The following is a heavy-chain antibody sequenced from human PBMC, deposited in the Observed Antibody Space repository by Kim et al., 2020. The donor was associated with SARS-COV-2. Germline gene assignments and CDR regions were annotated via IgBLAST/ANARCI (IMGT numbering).Heavy chain of an antibody. J-gene: IGHJ3*01. CDR1: GFTFDSYA. V-gene: IGHV3-23*01. CDR3: AKSGSSYGNDAFDV. CDR2: IKGGGGNT. Sequence: GGSLRLSCAASGFTFDSYAMNWVRQAPGKGLEWVAFIKGGGGNTFYADSVKGRFTITRDNSKNTLYLQMNSLRAEDTAVYYCAKSGSSYGNDAFDVWGEGAMVTGSS. D-gene: IGHD5-18*01.